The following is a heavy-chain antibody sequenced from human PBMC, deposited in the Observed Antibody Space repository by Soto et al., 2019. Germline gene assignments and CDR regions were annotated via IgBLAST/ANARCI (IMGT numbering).Heavy chain of an antibody. CDR2: IYYSGGT. D-gene: IGHD4-17*01. CDR1: GGSISSYY. V-gene: IGHV4-59*01. Sequence: QVQLQESGPGLVKPSETLSLTCTVSGGSISSYYWSWIRQPPGKGLEWIGYIYYSGGTNYNPSLKSRVTISVDTSKNQFSLKLSSVTAADTAVYYCARDRTKDYGGIWYFDLWGRGTLVTVSS. J-gene: IGHJ2*01. CDR3: ARDRTKDYGGIWYFDL.